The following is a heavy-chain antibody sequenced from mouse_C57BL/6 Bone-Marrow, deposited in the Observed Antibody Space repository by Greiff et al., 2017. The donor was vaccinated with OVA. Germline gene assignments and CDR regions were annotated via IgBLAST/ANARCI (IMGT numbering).Heavy chain of an antibody. CDR1: GYSITSDY. Sequence: EVKLVESGPGLAKPSQTLSLTCSVTGYSITSDYWNWIRKFPGNKLEYMGYISYSGSTYYNPSLKSRISITRDTSKNQYYLQLNSVTTEDTATYYCARSVYYYGSSPSYWYFDVWGTGTTVTVSS. J-gene: IGHJ1*03. CDR3: ARSVYYYGSSPSYWYFDV. CDR2: ISYSGST. D-gene: IGHD1-1*01. V-gene: IGHV3-8*01.